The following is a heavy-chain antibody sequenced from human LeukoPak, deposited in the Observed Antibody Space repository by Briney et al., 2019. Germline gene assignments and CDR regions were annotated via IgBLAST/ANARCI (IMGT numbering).Heavy chain of an antibody. V-gene: IGHV3-15*01. CDR3: TTPLTTVTTLPFDS. D-gene: IGHD4-17*01. J-gene: IGHJ4*02. CDR1: GITFINAW. CDR2: IKSRSDGGTT. Sequence: PGGSLRLSCAASGITFINAWMNWVRQAPGKGLEWVGRIKSRSDGGTTDYATPVKGRFTISRDDPKATVYLQMDGLKTEDTAVYYCTTPLTTVTTLPFDSWGQGTLVTVSS.